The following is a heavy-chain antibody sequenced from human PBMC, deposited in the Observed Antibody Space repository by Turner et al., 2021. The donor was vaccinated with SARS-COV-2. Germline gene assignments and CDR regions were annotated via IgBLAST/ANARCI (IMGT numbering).Heavy chain of an antibody. J-gene: IGHJ6*02. V-gene: IGHV3-33*01. CDR1: GVNFSNSV. D-gene: IGHD5-12*01. Sequence: QLLVAVRGLVQPGRSLSLYCAASGVNFSNSVMHWVRQAPGKGLEWVAVIMYDGSNKYYADSVKGRFTISRDNSKNTLYLQMNSLRAEDTAVYYCARGESRDGYNWYYYGMDVWGQGTTVTVSS. CDR2: IMYDGSNK. CDR3: ARGESRDGYNWYYYGMDV.